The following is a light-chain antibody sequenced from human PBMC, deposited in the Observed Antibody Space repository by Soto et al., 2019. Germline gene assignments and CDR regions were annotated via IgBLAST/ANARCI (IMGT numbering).Light chain of an antibody. CDR1: TSNIGGNI. V-gene: IGLV1-44*01. CDR2: TNN. Sequence: QSVLTQPPSAYGTPGQRVTISCSGSTSNIGGNIVNWYQQLPGTAPKLLIYTNNLRPSGVPDRFSGSKSGTSASLAISGLQSEDEAEYFCAAWDDSLNGLVFGGGTKVTVL. CDR3: AAWDDSLNGLV. J-gene: IGLJ3*02.